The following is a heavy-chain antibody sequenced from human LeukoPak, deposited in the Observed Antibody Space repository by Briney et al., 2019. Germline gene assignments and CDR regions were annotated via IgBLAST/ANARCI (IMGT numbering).Heavy chain of an antibody. CDR1: GGSLSGYY. J-gene: IGHJ3*02. D-gene: IGHD2-15*01. CDR3: ARRQLVVVAASSAFDI. Sequence: PSETLSLTCGVVGGSLSGYYWTWIRQPPGKGLEWIGEINHIGSTIYNPSLESRVSMSVDTSKSQFSLNVSSVTAADTAVYYCARRQLVVVAASSAFDIWGQGTMVTVSS. V-gene: IGHV4-34*01. CDR2: INHIGST.